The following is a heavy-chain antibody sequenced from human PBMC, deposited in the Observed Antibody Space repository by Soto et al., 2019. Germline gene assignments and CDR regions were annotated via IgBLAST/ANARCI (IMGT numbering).Heavy chain of an antibody. J-gene: IGHJ5*02. CDR3: ARHHDILTGYKYNWFDP. Sequence: SETLSLTCTVSGGSISSSSYYWGWIRQPPGKGLEWIGSIYYSGSTYYNPSLKSRVTISVDTSKNQFSLKLSSVTAADTAVYYCARHHDILTGYKYNWFDPWGQGTLVTVSS. D-gene: IGHD3-9*01. V-gene: IGHV4-39*01. CDR2: IYYSGST. CDR1: GGSISSSSYY.